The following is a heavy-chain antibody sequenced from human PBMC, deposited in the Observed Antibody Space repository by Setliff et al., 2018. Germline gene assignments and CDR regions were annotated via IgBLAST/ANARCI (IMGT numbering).Heavy chain of an antibody. D-gene: IGHD3-9*01. CDR2: VSFSGSA. J-gene: IGHJ5*02. Sequence: SETLSLTCTVSGVSIGDTYYYWAWIRQPPGKGLEWVGSVSFSGSAYFSPSLKSRVAISLDTSTNVFSLKLSSLIAADTAVYYCARGSGYYKNWFAPWGQGTLVTVSS. CDR1: GVSIGDTYYY. V-gene: IGHV4-39*02. CDR3: ARGSGYYKNWFAP.